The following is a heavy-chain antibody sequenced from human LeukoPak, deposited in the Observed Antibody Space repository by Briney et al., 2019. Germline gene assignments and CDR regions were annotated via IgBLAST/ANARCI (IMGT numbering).Heavy chain of an antibody. CDR2: ISTYNGNT. CDR3: ARDRRGSSVSNY. Sequence: ASVKVSCTASGYTFTTYGISWVRQAPGQGLEWMGWISTYNGNTNYAQKLQGRVTMTTDTSTSTAYMEVRSLKSDDTAVYYCARDRRGSSVSNYWGQGTLVTVSS. D-gene: IGHD6-19*01. J-gene: IGHJ4*02. CDR1: GYTFTTYG. V-gene: IGHV1-18*01.